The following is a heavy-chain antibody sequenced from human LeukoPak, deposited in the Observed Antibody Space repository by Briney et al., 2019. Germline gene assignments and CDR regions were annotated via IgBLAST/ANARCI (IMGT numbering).Heavy chain of an antibody. CDR3: ARVIRAAPGKGYFDY. D-gene: IGHD6-13*01. CDR1: GFIFSTYA. CDR2: ISGSGGST. Sequence: PGGPLRLSCAPSGFIFSTYALSWVRQAPGKGLECASSISGSGGSTYHADSVKGRFTISRDSSKNTLYLQMNSLRAEDTAIYYCARVIRAAPGKGYFDYWGQGTLVTVSS. V-gene: IGHV3-23*01. J-gene: IGHJ4*02.